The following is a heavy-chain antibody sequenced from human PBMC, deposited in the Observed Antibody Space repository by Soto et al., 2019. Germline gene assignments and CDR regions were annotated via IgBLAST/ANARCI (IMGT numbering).Heavy chain of an antibody. Sequence: KTSETLSLTCTVSGYSINSGYYWGWVRQSPGKGLEWIGTIYHSGTTFYNPSLKSRVTISVDTSKNQFSLKLNSVTAADTAVYYCATLIPPFDYWGQGALVTVSS. CDR1: GYSINSGYY. V-gene: IGHV4-38-2*02. J-gene: IGHJ4*02. CDR2: IYHSGTT. CDR3: ATLIPPFDY.